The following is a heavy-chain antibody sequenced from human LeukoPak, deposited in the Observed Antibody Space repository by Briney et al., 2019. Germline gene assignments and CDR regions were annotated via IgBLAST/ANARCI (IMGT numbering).Heavy chain of an antibody. CDR1: GGSTSSNY. CDR2: IYARGNT. Sequence: SEALSLSYTVSGGSTSSNYWSWIRQPPGKGLEWIGYIYARGNTDYNPSLKSRVTISIDTSKNQFSLHLTSVTAADTAVYYCARHELAAAGFDYWGQGTLVTVSS. D-gene: IGHD6-13*01. V-gene: IGHV4-4*09. J-gene: IGHJ4*02. CDR3: ARHELAAAGFDY.